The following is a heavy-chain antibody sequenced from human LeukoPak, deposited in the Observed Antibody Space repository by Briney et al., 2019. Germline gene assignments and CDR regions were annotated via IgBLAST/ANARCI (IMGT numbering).Heavy chain of an antibody. Sequence: TFSSYAMSWVRQPPGKGLEWIGSIYYSGSTYYNPSLKSRVTISVDTSKNQFSLKLSSVTAADTAVYYCARLFGLPARGVIIGYYFDYWGQGTLVTVSS. CDR2: IYYSGST. CDR3: ARLFGLPARGVIIGYYFDY. D-gene: IGHD3-10*01. J-gene: IGHJ4*02. CDR1: TFSSYA. V-gene: IGHV4-39*01.